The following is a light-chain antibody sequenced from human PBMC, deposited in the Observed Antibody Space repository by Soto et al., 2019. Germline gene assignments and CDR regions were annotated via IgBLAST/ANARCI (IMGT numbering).Light chain of an antibody. J-gene: IGLJ1*01. CDR1: SSNIGSNT. V-gene: IGLV1-44*01. Sequence: QSVLTQPPSASGTPEQRVTISCSGSSSNIGSNTVNWYQQLPGTAPKLLIYSNNQRPSGVSDRFSGSKSGTSASLAISGLQSEDEADYYCASWDDSLSGNYVFGTGTKVTVL. CDR2: SNN. CDR3: ASWDDSLSGNYV.